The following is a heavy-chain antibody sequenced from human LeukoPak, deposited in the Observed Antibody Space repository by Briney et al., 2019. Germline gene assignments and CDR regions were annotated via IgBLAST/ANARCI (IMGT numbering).Heavy chain of an antibody. V-gene: IGHV2-70*11. CDR3: ARSSYYGDYAPGAFDI. D-gene: IGHD4-17*01. Sequence: ESGPTLVNPTQTLTLTCTFSVFSLSTSGMCVSWIRQPPGKALEWLARIDWDDDKYYSTSLKTRLTISKDASKNQVVLTMTNMDPVDTATYYCARSSYYGDYAPGAFDIWGQGTMVTVSS. CDR1: VFSLSTSGMC. J-gene: IGHJ3*02. CDR2: IDWDDDK.